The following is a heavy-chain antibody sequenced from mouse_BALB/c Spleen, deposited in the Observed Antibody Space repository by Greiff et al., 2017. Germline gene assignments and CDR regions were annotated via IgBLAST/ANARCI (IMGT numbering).Heavy chain of an antibody. D-gene: IGHD2-3*01. CDR3: ARGGVYDGYYDAWFAY. CDR1: GFSLTSYG. Sequence: LQESGPGLVAPSQSLSITCTVSGFSLTSYGVHWVRQPPGKGLEWLGVIWAGGSTNYNSALMSRLSISKDNSKSQVFLKMNSLQTDDTAMYYCARGGVYDGYYDAWFAYWGQGTLVTVSA. CDR2: IWAGGST. J-gene: IGHJ3*01. V-gene: IGHV2-9*02.